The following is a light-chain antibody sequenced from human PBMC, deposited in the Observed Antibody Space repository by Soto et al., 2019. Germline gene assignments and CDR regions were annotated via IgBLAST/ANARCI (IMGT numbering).Light chain of an antibody. V-gene: IGLV2-14*01. CDR1: SSDGGGYNY. CDR2: EVS. Sequence: QSALTQPASVSGSPGQSITISCTGTSSDGGGYNYVSWYQQHPGKAPKVMIYEVSNRPSGVSNRFSGSKSGNTASLTISGLQAEDEADYYCSSYTSSSTPYVFGTGTKVTVL. CDR3: SSYTSSSTPYV. J-gene: IGLJ1*01.